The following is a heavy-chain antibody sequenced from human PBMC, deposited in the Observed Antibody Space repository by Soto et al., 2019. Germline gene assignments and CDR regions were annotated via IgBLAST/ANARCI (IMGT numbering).Heavy chain of an antibody. CDR1: GGTFSSYT. Sequence: QVQLVQSGAEVKKPGSSVKVSCKASGGTFSSYTISWVRQAPGQGLEWMGGIIPTFGTADYTQKFQGRDTTTADESTSTGYMELSSLRSEDTALYDCARPSCGAACYYYGMDVWGQGTAVTVSS. V-gene: IGHV1-69*12. CDR3: ARPSCGAACYYYGMDV. CDR2: IIPTFGTA. D-gene: IGHD2-21*01. J-gene: IGHJ6*02.